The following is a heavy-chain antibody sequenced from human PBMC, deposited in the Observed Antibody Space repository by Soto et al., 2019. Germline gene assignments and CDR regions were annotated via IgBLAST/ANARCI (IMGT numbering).Heavy chain of an antibody. Sequence: EVQLVESEGGLVQPGVSLRLSCEASGFTFSNYWMSWVRQAPGKGLEWVANIKQDGSEKYFVGSVKGRFTISRDNAKNSLYLQMNSLRADDTAVYYCARDLYYGSGSPTVHYWGQGTLVTVSS. CDR3: ARDLYYGSGSPTVHY. V-gene: IGHV3-7*01. CDR2: IKQDGSEK. CDR1: GFTFSNYW. J-gene: IGHJ4*02. D-gene: IGHD3-10*01.